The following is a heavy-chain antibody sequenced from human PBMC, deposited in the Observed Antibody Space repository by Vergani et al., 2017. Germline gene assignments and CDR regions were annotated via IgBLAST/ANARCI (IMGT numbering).Heavy chain of an antibody. D-gene: IGHD3-22*01. V-gene: IGHV4-38-2*02. CDR2: IYSTGST. CDR1: GYSITSGYY. CDR3: ARMGGYDEGDAFRIGYFDS. Sequence: QVQLQESGPGLVKPSETLSLTCTVSGYSITSGYYWDWIRQPPGKGLEWIGNIYSTGSTHHNPSLRRRINMSVDTSKNQFSLKLNSVTAADTAMYYCARMGGYDEGDAFRIGYFDSWGPGILVTVSS. J-gene: IGHJ4*02.